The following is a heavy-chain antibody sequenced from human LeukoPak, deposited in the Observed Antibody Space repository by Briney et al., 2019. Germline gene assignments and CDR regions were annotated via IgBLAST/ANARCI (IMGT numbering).Heavy chain of an antibody. CDR3: ARVKSSGYYSAYYFDY. J-gene: IGHJ4*02. CDR1: GGSISRYY. V-gene: IGHV4-59*01. D-gene: IGHD3-22*01. Sequence: SETLSLTCTVSGGSISRYYWSWIRQPPGKGLEWIGYIYYSGSTSYNPSLKSRVTISVDTSKNQFSLKLSSVTAADTAVYYCARVKSSGYYSAYYFDYRGQGTLVTVSS. CDR2: IYYSGST.